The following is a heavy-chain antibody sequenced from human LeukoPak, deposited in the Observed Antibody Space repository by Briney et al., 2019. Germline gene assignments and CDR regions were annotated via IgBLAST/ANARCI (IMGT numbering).Heavy chain of an antibody. CDR1: GFTFMTYS. CDR2: ISSSSNYI. CDR3: AREPYGDYFLDY. D-gene: IGHD4-17*01. J-gene: IGHJ4*02. Sequence: SGGSLRLSCAASGFTFMTYSMNWVRQAPGKGLEWVSSISSSSNYIYYADSMKGRFTISRDNAKNSLYLQMNSLRAEDTAVYYCAREPYGDYFLDYWGQGTLVTVSS. V-gene: IGHV3-21*01.